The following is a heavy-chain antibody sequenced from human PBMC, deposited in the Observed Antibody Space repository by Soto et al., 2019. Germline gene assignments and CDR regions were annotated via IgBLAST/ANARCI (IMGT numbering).Heavy chain of an antibody. J-gene: IGHJ3*02. D-gene: IGHD1-1*01. CDR2: IYSSGNP. Sequence: QVQLQESGPGLVKPSQTLSLTCTVSNDSITSGRNYWSWIRQVPGKGLEWIGYIYSSGNPYYNPSLKGRISISLDASNNQFALTVTSVNVADSAIYFCARGRLTIQQGFDTWGQGTRVTVSS. V-gene: IGHV4-31*03. CDR3: ARGRLTIQQGFDT. CDR1: NDSITSGRNY.